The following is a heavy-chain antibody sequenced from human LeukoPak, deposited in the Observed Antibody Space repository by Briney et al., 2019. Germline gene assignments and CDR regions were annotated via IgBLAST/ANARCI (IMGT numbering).Heavy chain of an antibody. CDR2: MNPNSGNT. Sequence: VASVKVSCKASGYTFTSYDINWVRQATGQGLEWMGWMNPNSGNTGYAQKFQGRVTMTRNTSISTAYMELSSLRSEDTAVYYCARALVGTTNRAVYFFDYWGQGTLVTVSS. CDR3: ARALVGTTNRAVYFFDY. CDR1: GYTFTSYD. V-gene: IGHV1-8*01. J-gene: IGHJ4*02. D-gene: IGHD1-26*01.